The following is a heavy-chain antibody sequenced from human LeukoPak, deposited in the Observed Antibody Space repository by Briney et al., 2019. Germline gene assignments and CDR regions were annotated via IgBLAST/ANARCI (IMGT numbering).Heavy chain of an antibody. V-gene: IGHV4-59*01. Sequence: SETLSLTCAVSGASISSYYWSWIRQPPGKGLEWIGSIYYSGSTNYNPSLKSRVTISIDTSMNQFSLKLSSVTAADTAVYHCARVYGSDSFWYFDLWGRGTLVIVSS. CDR3: ARVYGSDSFWYFDL. CDR2: IYYSGST. CDR1: GASISSYY. J-gene: IGHJ2*01. D-gene: IGHD3-10*01.